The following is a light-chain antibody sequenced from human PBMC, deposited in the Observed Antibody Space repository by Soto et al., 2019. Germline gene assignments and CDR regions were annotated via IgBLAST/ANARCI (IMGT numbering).Light chain of an antibody. CDR1: QSVAYN. J-gene: IGKJ2*01. CDR3: QQYNDWPPYT. Sequence: EILMTQSPVTLSVSPGESATLSCRASQSVAYNLAWYQQKPGQAPRLLIYGASTRATDILARFSGSGFGTEFTHTINSLQSEDFAVYYCQQYNDWPPYTFGQGTKLHIK. CDR2: GAS. V-gene: IGKV3-15*01.